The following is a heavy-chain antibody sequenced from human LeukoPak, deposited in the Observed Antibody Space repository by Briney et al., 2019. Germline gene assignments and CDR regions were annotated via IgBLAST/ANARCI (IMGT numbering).Heavy chain of an antibody. Sequence: SETLSLTCTVSGGSISSSSYYWGWIRQPPGKGLEWIGSLYYSGSTYHNPSLKSQVTISVDTSKNQFSLKLSSVTAADTALYYCARHSRVVAFDTFDIWGQGTMVTVSS. D-gene: IGHD3-22*01. CDR2: LYYSGST. CDR1: GGSISSSSYY. V-gene: IGHV4-39*01. CDR3: ARHSRVVAFDTFDI. J-gene: IGHJ3*02.